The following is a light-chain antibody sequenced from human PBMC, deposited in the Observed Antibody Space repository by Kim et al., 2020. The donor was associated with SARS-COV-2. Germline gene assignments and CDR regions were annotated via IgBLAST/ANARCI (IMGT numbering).Light chain of an antibody. CDR1: DLRGKY. Sequence: ASPEKIATSSCSGDDLRGKYAVWYQQKAGQSPVMVMYQNNKRPSGITGRFSGSNSRDTATLTISGTQAVDEDEYYCQAWDSDTVIFGGGTQLTVL. V-gene: IGLV3-1*01. CDR2: QNN. CDR3: QAWDSDTVI. J-gene: IGLJ2*01.